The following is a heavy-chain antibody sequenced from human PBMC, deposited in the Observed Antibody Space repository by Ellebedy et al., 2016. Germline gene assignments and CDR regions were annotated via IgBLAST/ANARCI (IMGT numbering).Heavy chain of an antibody. CDR1: GFSFSSYY. Sequence: GGSLRLSCAASGFSFSSYYMDWVRQVPGKGLVSVSHIKLEGHRVTYADSVKGRFTISRDNANNTLYLQMNSLRVDDSGVYYCARVGLVQFHAFDLWGLGTVVTVSS. D-gene: IGHD2-8*01. CDR3: ARVGLVQFHAFDL. CDR2: IKLEGHRV. J-gene: IGHJ3*01. V-gene: IGHV3-74*01.